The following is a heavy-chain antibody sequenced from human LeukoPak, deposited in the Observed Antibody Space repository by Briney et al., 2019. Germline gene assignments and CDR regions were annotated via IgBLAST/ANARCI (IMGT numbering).Heavy chain of an antibody. Sequence: GASVKVSCKASGGTFSSYAISWVRQAPGQALEWMGGIIPIFGTANYAQKFQGRVTITADESTSTAYMELSSLRSEDTAVYYCARDLTAPVYYYYGMDVWAKGPRSPSP. CDR1: GGTFSSYA. V-gene: IGHV1-69*13. CDR2: IIPIFGTA. CDR3: ARDLTAPVYYYYGMDV. J-gene: IGHJ6*02.